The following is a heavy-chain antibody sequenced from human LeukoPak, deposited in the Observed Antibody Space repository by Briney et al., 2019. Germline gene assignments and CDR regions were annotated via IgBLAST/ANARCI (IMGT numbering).Heavy chain of an antibody. V-gene: IGHV1-2*02. CDR2: INPXXXXX. CDR1: GYTFXGYY. J-gene: IGHJ5*02. D-gene: IGHD3-3*02. Sequence: ASVKVSCKASGYTFXGYYMHWXXXXXXXGLEXMGWINPXXXXXXXXXXXXXXXXXXXDTSIXXXYMELSRLRSDDTAVYYCARIRSFDPWGRGTLVTVSS. CDR3: ARIRSFDP.